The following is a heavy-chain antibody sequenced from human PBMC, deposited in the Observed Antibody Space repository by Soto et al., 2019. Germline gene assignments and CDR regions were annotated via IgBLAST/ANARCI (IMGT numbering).Heavy chain of an antibody. V-gene: IGHV4-59*01. Sequence: PSETLSLTCTVSGGSINDFYWSWIRQPPGKGLEWIGYIYYSGSTDYNPSLKGRVTISVDTSKNQFSLKLRSVTAADTAVYYCAGGGRVADRTFEYWGQGTLVTVSS. CDR1: GGSINDFY. D-gene: IGHD6-6*01. CDR2: IYYSGST. CDR3: AGGGRVADRTFEY. J-gene: IGHJ4*02.